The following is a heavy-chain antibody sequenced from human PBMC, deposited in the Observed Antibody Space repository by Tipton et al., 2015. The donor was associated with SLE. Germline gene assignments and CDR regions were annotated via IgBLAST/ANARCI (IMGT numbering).Heavy chain of an antibody. CDR1: GSSITSSSHY. CDR2: IYYTGTT. Sequence: LRLSCSISGSSITSSSHYWGWIRQPPGKGLEWIGSIYYTGTTYYNPSLKSRVTISVDTSKNQFSLKLSSVTAADTAVYYCARHEDRGYSYGSSFDYWGQGTLVTVSS. D-gene: IGHD5-18*01. J-gene: IGHJ4*02. CDR3: ARHEDRGYSYGSSFDY. V-gene: IGHV4-39*01.